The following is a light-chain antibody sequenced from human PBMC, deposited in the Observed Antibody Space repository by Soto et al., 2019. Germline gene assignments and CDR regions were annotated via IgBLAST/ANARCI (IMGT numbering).Light chain of an antibody. Sequence: ERLLMQSPATMSVSPVKKSILSCSATQSVGSDLAWYQQKPGQAPRLCIYRASTRATDTRDRFRGSGSGTEFTLTFSSLQSEDIAVYSCQQYNNWQITFGQGTRLEIK. CDR3: QQYNNWQIT. V-gene: IGKV3-15*01. CDR2: RAS. J-gene: IGKJ5*01. CDR1: QSVGSD.